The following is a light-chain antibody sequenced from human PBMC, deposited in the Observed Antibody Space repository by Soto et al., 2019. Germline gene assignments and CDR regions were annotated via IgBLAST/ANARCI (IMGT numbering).Light chain of an antibody. CDR1: SSDVGTYNS. J-gene: IGLJ2*01. CDR2: DVT. V-gene: IGLV2-14*03. CDR3: SSYTASNSLAV. Sequence: QSVLTQPASVSGSPGQSITISCTGTSSDVGTYNSVSWYQHHPGRAPKLMIYDVTNRPSGVSDRFSGSKSDNTASLTISGLQAEDEADYYCSSYTASNSLAVFGGGTQLTVL.